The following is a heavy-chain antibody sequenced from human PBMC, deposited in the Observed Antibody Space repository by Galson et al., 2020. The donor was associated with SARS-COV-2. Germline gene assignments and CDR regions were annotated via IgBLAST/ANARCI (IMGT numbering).Heavy chain of an antibody. Sequence: SGPTLVKPTQTLTLTCTFSGFSLSTSGMCVSWIRQPPGKALEWLALIDWDDDKYYSTSLKTRLTISKDTSKNQVVLTMTNMDPVDTATYYCARTTVAAYPHDYYYGMDVWGQGTTVTGSS. J-gene: IGHJ6*02. CDR3: ARTTVAAYPHDYYYGMDV. D-gene: IGHD6-19*01. V-gene: IGHV2-70*01. CDR2: IDWDDDK. CDR1: GFSLSTSGMC.